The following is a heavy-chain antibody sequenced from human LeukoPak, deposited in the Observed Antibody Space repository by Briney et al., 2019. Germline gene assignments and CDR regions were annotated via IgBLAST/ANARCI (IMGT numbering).Heavy chain of an antibody. CDR1: GFTFSSYE. V-gene: IGHV3-48*03. CDR3: ARDLSPLSQECWSACPV. CDR2: ISSSGLTK. D-gene: IGHD3-3*01. J-gene: IGHJ4*02. Sequence: GGSLRLSRAPSGFTFSSYEMNWVRQAPGEGLEWISYISSSGLTKYYADSVKGRFTISRDNAKNSMYLHMDSQTAEHTAIYYCARDLSPLSQECWSACPVWGQGTLVTVSS.